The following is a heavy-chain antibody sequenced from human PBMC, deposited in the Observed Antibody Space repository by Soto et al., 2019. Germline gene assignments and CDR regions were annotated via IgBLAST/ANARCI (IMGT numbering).Heavy chain of an antibody. CDR2: IFPSDSDT. CDR1: GYRFTSYW. CDR3: ARKDKSGYFNWFDP. V-gene: IGHV5-51*01. Sequence: GESLKISCRTSGYRFTSYWIAWVRQMPGKGLEWMGIIFPSDSDTRYSPSFQGQVTISADRSTSTVFPQWASLKASDTAVYFCARKDKSGYFNWFDPWGQGTLVTVSS. D-gene: IGHD3-22*01. J-gene: IGHJ5*02.